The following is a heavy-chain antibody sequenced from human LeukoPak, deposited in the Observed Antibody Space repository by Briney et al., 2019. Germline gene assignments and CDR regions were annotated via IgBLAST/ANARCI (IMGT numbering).Heavy chain of an antibody. J-gene: IGHJ3*02. Sequence: GGSLRLSCAASGFTFSSYSMNWVRQAPGKGLEWVSSISSSSSYIYYADSVKGRFTISRDNAKNSLYLQMNSLRAEDTAVYYCAREGGATVVEAFDIWGQGTMVTVSS. CDR1: GFTFSSYS. D-gene: IGHD4-23*01. CDR3: AREGGATVVEAFDI. V-gene: IGHV3-21*01. CDR2: ISSSSSYI.